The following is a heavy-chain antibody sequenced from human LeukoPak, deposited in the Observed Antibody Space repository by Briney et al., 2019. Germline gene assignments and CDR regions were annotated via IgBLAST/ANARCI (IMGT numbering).Heavy chain of an antibody. CDR2: IIPIFGTA. D-gene: IGHD6-19*01. Sequence: SVKVSCKASGYTFTGYYMHWVRQAPGQGLEWMGRIIPIFGTANYAQKFQGRVTITTDESTSTAYMELSSLRSEDTAVYYCARPAGGSGPYFDYWGQGTLVTVSS. V-gene: IGHV1-69*05. CDR3: ARPAGGSGPYFDY. CDR1: GYTFTGYY. J-gene: IGHJ4*02.